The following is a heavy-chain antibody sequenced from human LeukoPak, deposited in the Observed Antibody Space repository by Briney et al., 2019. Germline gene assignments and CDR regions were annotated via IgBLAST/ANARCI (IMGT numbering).Heavy chain of an antibody. D-gene: IGHD3-22*01. V-gene: IGHV3-23*01. J-gene: IGHJ4*02. CDR1: GFNVSTNY. CDR3: AKGGYYDSSGYYSLFDY. Sequence: PGGSLRLSCGVSGFNVSTNYMSWVRQAPGKGLEWVSAISGSGGSTYYADSVKGRFTISRDNSKNTLYLQMNSLRAEDTAVYYCAKGGYYDSSGYYSLFDYWGQGTLVTVSS. CDR2: ISGSGGST.